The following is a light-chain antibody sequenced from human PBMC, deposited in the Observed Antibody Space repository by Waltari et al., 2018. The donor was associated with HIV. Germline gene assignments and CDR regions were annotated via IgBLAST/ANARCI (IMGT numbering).Light chain of an antibody. CDR3: QAWDSSTVL. V-gene: IGLV3-1*01. Sequence: SHELTQPPSVSVSPGQTASITCSGDYLGDKYDSWYQQKPGQSPVLVIYQDDKRPSGIAERFSGSNSGNTATLTITGTQAMDEADYYCQAWDSSTVLFGGGTKLTVL. CDR1: YLGDKY. J-gene: IGLJ2*01. CDR2: QDD.